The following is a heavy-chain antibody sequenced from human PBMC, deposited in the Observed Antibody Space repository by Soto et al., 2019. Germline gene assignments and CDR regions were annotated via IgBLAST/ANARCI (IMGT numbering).Heavy chain of an antibody. V-gene: IGHV4-4*07. CDR1: GGSITYYY. D-gene: IGHD6-13*01. J-gene: IGHJ4*02. Sequence: QVQLQESGPGLVKPSETLSLTCTVSGGSITYYYWSWFRQPAGKGLEWIGHISTSGSTNYNPSLKSRVTMSTDTSENQLSLSLNSITAADTAVYFCAIGRLFSNRWSYFDFWGQGALVTVSS. CDR3: AIGRLFSNRWSYFDF. CDR2: ISTSGST.